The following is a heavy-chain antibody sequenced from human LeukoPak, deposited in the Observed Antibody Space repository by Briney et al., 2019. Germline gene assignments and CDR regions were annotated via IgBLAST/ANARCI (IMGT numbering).Heavy chain of an antibody. D-gene: IGHD2-15*01. J-gene: IGHJ4*02. CDR3: ASGGYGQYYFDY. CDR1: GGTFSSYA. V-gene: IGHV1-69*01. Sequence: ASVKVSCKASGGTFSSYAISWVRQAPGQGLELMGGIIPIFGTANYAQRFQGRVTITADESTSTAYMELSSLRSEDTAVYYCASGGYGQYYFDYWGQGTLVTVSS. CDR2: IIPIFGTA.